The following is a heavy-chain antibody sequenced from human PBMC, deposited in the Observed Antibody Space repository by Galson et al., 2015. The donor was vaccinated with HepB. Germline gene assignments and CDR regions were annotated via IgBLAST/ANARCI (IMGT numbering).Heavy chain of an antibody. J-gene: IGHJ4*02. CDR3: AKDEDDFWSGYYIY. CDR1: GFTFSSYG. CDR2: ISYDGSNK. D-gene: IGHD3-3*01. V-gene: IGHV3-30*18. Sequence: SLRLSCAASGFTFSSYGMHWVRQAPGKGLEWVAVISYDGSNKYYVDSVKGRFTISRDNSKNTLYLQMNSLRAEDTAVYYCAKDEDDFWSGYYIYWGQGTLVTVSS.